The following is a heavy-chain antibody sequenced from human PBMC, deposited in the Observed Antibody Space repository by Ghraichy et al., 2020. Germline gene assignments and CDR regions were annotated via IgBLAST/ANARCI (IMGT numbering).Heavy chain of an antibody. J-gene: IGHJ4*02. CDR3: AKDKGGHDN. CDR1: GFIFSDFF. CDR2: IKDNGGST. V-gene: IGHV3-23*01. D-gene: IGHD3-16*01. Sequence: GGSLRLSCVASGFIFSDFFMSWVRQAPGKGLEWVSAIKDNGGSTYYADSVKGRFTISRDNSRDTVYLQMNSLRAEDTAMYYCAKDKGGHDNWGQGTLVTV.